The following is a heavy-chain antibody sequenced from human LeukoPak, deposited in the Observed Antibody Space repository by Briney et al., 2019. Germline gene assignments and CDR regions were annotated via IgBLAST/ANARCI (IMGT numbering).Heavy chain of an antibody. CDR2: ISGSGGNT. V-gene: IGHV3-23*01. CDR3: AKDGDIWLGDLNWFDP. D-gene: IGHD3-10*01. J-gene: IGHJ5*02. CDR1: GFTFSSYA. Sequence: GGSLRLTCAASGFTFSSYAMSWVRQAPGKGLEWVSAISGSGGNTYYADSVKGRFTISRDISKNMLYLQMNSLRAEDTAVYYCAKDGDIWLGDLNWFDPWGQGTLVTVSS.